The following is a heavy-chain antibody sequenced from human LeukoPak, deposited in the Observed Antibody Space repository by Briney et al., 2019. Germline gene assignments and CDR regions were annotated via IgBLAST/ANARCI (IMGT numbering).Heavy chain of an antibody. J-gene: IGHJ4*02. CDR3: ARPPATMVYPMGGY. D-gene: IGHD2-8*01. CDR1: GYTFTGYY. Sequence: ASVKVSCKASGYTFTGYYMHWERQAPGRGLEWMGWINPNTGDTNYAQKFQGRVAMTGDSSISTAYMELSRLRSDDTAVYYCARPPATMVYPMGGYWGQGTLVTVSS. CDR2: INPNTGDT. V-gene: IGHV1-2*02.